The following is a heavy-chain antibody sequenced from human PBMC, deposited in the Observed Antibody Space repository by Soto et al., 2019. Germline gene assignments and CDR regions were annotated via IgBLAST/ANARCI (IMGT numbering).Heavy chain of an antibody. CDR3: ARRDYYDSSGYYVEPY. CDR2: IIPIFGTA. CDR1: GVTFSSYA. D-gene: IGHD3-22*01. J-gene: IGHJ4*02. V-gene: IGHV1-69*13. Sequence: SVNVSCKASGVTFSSYAISWVLQAPGQGLEWMGGIIPIFGTANYAQKFQGRVTITADESTSTAYMELSSLRSEDTAVYYCARRDYYDSSGYYVEPYWGQGTLVSVSS.